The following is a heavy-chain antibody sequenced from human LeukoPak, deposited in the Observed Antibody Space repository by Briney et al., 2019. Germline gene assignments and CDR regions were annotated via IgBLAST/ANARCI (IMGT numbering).Heavy chain of an antibody. V-gene: IGHV4-59*08. D-gene: IGHD3-10*01. J-gene: IGHJ4*02. CDR2: IYNSGST. Sequence: SETLSLTCTVSGGSISGYYWSWIRQSPGKGLEWIACIYNSGSTNYNPSLQSRVTISVDTSKNQFSLNLSSVTAADTAVYYCARYGSGIYPRFDYWGQGTLVTVSS. CDR1: GGSISGYY. CDR3: ARYGSGIYPRFDY.